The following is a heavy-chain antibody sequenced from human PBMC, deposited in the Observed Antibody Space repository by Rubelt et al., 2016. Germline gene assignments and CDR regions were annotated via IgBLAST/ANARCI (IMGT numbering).Heavy chain of an antibody. J-gene: IGHJ4*02. Sequence: QLQLQESVPGLVQPSETLSLTCTVSGGSISSSSYYWGWIRQPPGTGLEWIGSIYYSGSTYYNPSLRSRVSISVETSKNQFSLKLSTVTAADTAVYDCARQGGAACGFDYWGQGTLVTVSS. CDR2: IYYSGST. CDR3: ARQGGAACGFDY. D-gene: IGHD1-26*01. V-gene: IGHV4-39*01. CDR1: GGSISSSSYY.